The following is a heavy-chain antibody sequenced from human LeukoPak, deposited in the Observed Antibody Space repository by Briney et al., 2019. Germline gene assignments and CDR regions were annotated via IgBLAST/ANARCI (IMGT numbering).Heavy chain of an antibody. D-gene: IGHD6-19*01. CDR2: IYNSGST. J-gene: IGHJ5*02. Sequence: SETLSLTCTVSGGSTSGHFWSWIRQAPGKGLEWIGYIYNSGSTNYNPSIQSRVTMSVETSKHPISLKRSAVTAADTAMYYCSRWIGDIAVSGTSWFDPWRQGTLVTVSS. CDR3: SRWIGDIAVSGTSWFDP. CDR1: GGSTSGHF. V-gene: IGHV4-59*08.